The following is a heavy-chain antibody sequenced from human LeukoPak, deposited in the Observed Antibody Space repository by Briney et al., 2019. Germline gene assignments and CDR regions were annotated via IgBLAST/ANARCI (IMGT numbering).Heavy chain of an antibody. J-gene: IGHJ3*02. CDR2: INHSGST. Sequence: LETLSLTCAVYGGSFSGYYWSWIRQPPGKGLEWIGEINHSGSTNYNPSLKSRVTISVDTSKNQFSLKLSSVTAADTAVYYCARERGDIVVVVAATPGAFDIWGQGTMVTVSS. CDR1: GGSFSGYY. CDR3: ARERGDIVVVVAATPGAFDI. D-gene: IGHD2-15*01. V-gene: IGHV4-34*01.